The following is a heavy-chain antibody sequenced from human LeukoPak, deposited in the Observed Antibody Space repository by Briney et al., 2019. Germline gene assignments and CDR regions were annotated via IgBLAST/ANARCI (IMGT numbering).Heavy chain of an antibody. D-gene: IGHD2-2*01. V-gene: IGHV3-23*01. CDR3: AKDPRYCSSTSCPSRMYNWLDP. Sequence: GGSLRLSCAASGFTFSSYAMSWVRQAPGKGLEWVSAISGSGGSTYYADSVKGRFTISRDNSKNTLYLQMNSLRAEDTAVYYCAKDPRYCSSTSCPSRMYNWLDPWGQGTLVTVSS. J-gene: IGHJ5*02. CDR2: ISGSGGST. CDR1: GFTFSSYA.